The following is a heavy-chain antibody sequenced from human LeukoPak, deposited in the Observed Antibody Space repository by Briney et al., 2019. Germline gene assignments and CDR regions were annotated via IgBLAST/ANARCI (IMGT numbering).Heavy chain of an antibody. V-gene: IGHV1-69*04. J-gene: IGHJ4*02. D-gene: IGHD6-6*01. CDR3: ARDVSYRSSYFDY. CDR1: GGTFSSYA. CDR2: IIPILGIA. Sequence: ASVKVSCKASGGTFSSYAISWVRQAPGQGLEWMGRIIPILGIANYAQKFQGRVTITADKSTSTAYMELSSLRSEDTAVYYCARDVSYRSSYFDYWGQGTLVTVSS.